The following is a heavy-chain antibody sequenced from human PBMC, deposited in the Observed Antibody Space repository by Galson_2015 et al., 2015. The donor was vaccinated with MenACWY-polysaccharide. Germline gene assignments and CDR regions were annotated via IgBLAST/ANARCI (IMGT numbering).Heavy chain of an antibody. J-gene: IGHJ6*02. CDR3: ATVPSAILGLNDYYYYGLEV. D-gene: IGHD2-2*02. Sequence: SLRLSCAASGFTFSSYVMTWVRQAPGKGLEWVSGVSGSGGTTDYADSVKGRFTISGDNSRSTVYLHMNSLRAEDTAVYYCATVPSAILGLNDYYYYGLEVWGQGTTVTVSS. V-gene: IGHV3-23*01. CDR2: VSGSGGTT. CDR1: GFTFSSYV.